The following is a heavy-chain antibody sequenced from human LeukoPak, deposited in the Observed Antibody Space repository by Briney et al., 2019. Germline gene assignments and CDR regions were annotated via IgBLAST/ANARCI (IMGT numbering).Heavy chain of an antibody. CDR1: GGSISSYY. D-gene: IGHD3-22*01. V-gene: IGHV4-4*09. CDR3: ASAPVDITMIAGAFDI. Sequence: PSETLSLTCTVSGGSISSYYWSWTRQPPGKGLEWIGYIYTSGSTNYNPSLKSRVTISVDTSKNQFSLKLSSVTAADTAVYYCASAPVDITMIAGAFDIWGQGTMVTVSS. J-gene: IGHJ3*02. CDR2: IYTSGST.